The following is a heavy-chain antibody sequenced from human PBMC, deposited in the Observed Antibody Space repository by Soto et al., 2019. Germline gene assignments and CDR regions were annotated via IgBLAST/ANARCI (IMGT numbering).Heavy chain of an antibody. D-gene: IGHD6-25*01. CDR3: AHRRPYSGGWNDGWFDP. J-gene: IGHJ5*02. Sequence: QITLKESGPSLVEPTQTLTLTCTFSGFSLSTSGVGVRWVRQSPGKALEWLAFIYWDDDKRYSPSLRSRITITKDTSKNHVVLTLTNMDPVDAATYFCAHRRPYSGGWNDGWFDPWGQGTLVTVSS. CDR1: GFSLSTSGVG. CDR2: IYWDDDK. V-gene: IGHV2-5*02.